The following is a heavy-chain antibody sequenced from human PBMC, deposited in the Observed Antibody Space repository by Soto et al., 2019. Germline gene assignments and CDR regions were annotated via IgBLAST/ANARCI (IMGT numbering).Heavy chain of an antibody. CDR1: GFTFINYA. V-gene: IGHV3-23*01. CDR2: ISGGGDRT. J-gene: IGHJ2*01. Sequence: EVQLLESGGGLVQPGGSLRLSCVGSGFTFINYAMNWVRQTPGKGLEWVSTISGGGDRTFDADTVKGRFTISRDNSKNTVNLQRHSLRADDTAVYYCARKVLGSTSRPDWWYFDIWGRGTLVTVSS. CDR3: ARKVLGSTSRPDWWYFDI. D-gene: IGHD2-2*01.